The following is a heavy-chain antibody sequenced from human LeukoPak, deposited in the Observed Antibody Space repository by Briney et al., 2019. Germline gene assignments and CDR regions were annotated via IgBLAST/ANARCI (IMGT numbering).Heavy chain of an antibody. CDR3: AKTTAMTATSYYYYYGMDV. J-gene: IGHJ6*01. V-gene: IGHV3-23*01. CDR1: GFTFGSYA. CDR2: MSGSDTNT. Sequence: PGGSLRLSCAASGFTFGSYAMSWVRQAPGKGLEWVSGMSGSDTNTYYADSVKGRFTISRDNSKNTLYLQMNSLRAEDTAAYYCAKTTAMTATSYYYYYGMDVWGQGTTVTVSS. D-gene: IGHD2-21*02.